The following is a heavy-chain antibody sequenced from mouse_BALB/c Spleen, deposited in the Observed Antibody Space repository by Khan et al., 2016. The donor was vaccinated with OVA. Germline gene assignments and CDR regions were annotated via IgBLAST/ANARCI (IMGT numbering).Heavy chain of an antibody. CDR3: TIGNYPYYVMDY. CDR1: GYTFTSYW. Sequence: QVQLQQPGAELVKPGASVKLSCKASGYTFTSYWMHWVKLRPGQGFEWIGEINPTNGGTNYNEKFKRKAKLTVDKSSTTAYRQLSSLTSEDSSVYYCTIGNYPYYVMDYWGQGTSVTVSS. J-gene: IGHJ4*01. CDR2: INPTNGGT. V-gene: IGHV1S81*02. D-gene: IGHD2-1*01.